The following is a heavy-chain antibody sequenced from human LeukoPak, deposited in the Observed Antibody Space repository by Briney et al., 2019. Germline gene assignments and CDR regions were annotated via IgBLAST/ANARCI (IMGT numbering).Heavy chain of an antibody. Sequence: PSGTLSLTCTVSGGSISRINWWNWVRQPPGRGLEWIGEIYHTGSTNYNPSLRSRLTMSVDKPRNQFSLRLSSVTAADTAVYYCAAYCSGGNCLDYWGQGTLVTVSS. CDR2: IYHTGST. J-gene: IGHJ4*02. D-gene: IGHD2-15*01. CDR3: AAYCSGGNCLDY. V-gene: IGHV4-4*02. CDR1: GGSISRINW.